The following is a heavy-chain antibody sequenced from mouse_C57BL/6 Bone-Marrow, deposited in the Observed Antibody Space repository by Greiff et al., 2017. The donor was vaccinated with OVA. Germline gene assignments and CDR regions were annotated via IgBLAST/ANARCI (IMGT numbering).Heavy chain of an antibody. CDR1: GYSITSGYY. V-gene: IGHV3-6*01. CDR3: ARDVYGYDY. Sequence: EVQLQESGPGLVKPSQSLSLTCSVTGYSITSGYYWNWIRQFPGNKLEWMGYISYDGSNNYNPSLKNRISITRDTSKNQFFLKLNSVTTEDTATYYCARDVYGYDYWGQGTTLTVSS. J-gene: IGHJ2*01. CDR2: ISYDGSN. D-gene: IGHD2-2*01.